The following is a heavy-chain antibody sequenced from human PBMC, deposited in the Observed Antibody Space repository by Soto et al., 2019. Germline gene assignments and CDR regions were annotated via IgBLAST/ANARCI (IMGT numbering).Heavy chain of an antibody. J-gene: IGHJ4*02. CDR1: GFTFSNFW. CDR3: ARDRAMHDY. V-gene: IGHV3-7*03. D-gene: IGHD2-2*01. CDR2: IRQDGSEK. Sequence: EVRLVESGGGLVQPGGSLRLSCTTSGFTFSNFWMNWVRQAPGKGLEWVANIRQDGSEKNYVDSVKGRFTISRDNAKNSVYLQMNSLRGEDTAVYYCARDRAMHDYWGQGTLVTVSP.